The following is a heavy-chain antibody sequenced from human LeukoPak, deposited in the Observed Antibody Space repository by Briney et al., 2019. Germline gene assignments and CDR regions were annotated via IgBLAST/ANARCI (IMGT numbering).Heavy chain of an antibody. Sequence: ASVKVSCKASGYTFTGYYMHWVRQAPGQGLEWMGWINPNSGGTNYAQKFQGRVTMTRDTSISTAYMELSRLRSDDTAVYYCARARGAAAIVLGDNWFDPWGQGTLVTVSS. D-gene: IGHD2-2*01. CDR3: ARARGAAAIVLGDNWFDP. J-gene: IGHJ5*02. CDR2: INPNSGGT. V-gene: IGHV1-2*02. CDR1: GYTFTGYY.